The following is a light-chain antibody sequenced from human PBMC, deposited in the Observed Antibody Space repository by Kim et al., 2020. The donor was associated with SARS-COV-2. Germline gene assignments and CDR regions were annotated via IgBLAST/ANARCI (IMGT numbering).Light chain of an antibody. CDR1: KLGDKY. CDR2: QDS. Sequence: SVSVSPGQTASITCSGDKLGDKYACWYQQKPGRSPVLVIYQDSKRPSGIPERFSGSNSGNTATLTISGTQAMDEADYYCQAWDSSRGVFGGGTQLTVL. CDR3: QAWDSSRGV. J-gene: IGLJ3*02. V-gene: IGLV3-1*01.